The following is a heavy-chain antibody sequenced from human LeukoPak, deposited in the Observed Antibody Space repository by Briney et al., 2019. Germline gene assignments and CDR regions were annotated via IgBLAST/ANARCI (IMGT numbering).Heavy chain of an antibody. CDR1: GGSISSYY. J-gene: IGHJ4*02. CDR3: ARRKPGYSSGWYFDY. CDR2: IYTSGST. V-gene: IGHV4-4*07. D-gene: IGHD6-19*01. Sequence: TSETLSLTCTVSGGSISSYYWSWIRQPAGKGLEWIGRIYTSGSTNYNPSLKSRVTISVDTSKNQFSLKLSSVAAADTAVYYCARRKPGYSSGWYFDYWGQGTLVTVSS.